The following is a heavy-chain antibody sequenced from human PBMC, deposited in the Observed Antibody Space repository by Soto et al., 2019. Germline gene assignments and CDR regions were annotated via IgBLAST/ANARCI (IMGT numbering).Heavy chain of an antibody. J-gene: IGHJ4*02. CDR1: GGSISSSSYY. CDR3: ARLEYSSPDY. V-gene: IGHV4-39*01. CDR2: IYYSGST. D-gene: IGHD6-6*01. Sequence: SETLSLTCTVSGGSISSSSYYWGWIRQPPGKGLEWIGSIYYSGSTYYNPSLKSRVTISVDTSKNQFSLKLSSVTAADTAVYYCARLEYSSPDYWGQGTLVTVS.